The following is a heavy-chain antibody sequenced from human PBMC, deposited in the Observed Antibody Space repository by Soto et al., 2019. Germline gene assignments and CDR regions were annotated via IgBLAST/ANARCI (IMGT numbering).Heavy chain of an antibody. CDR1: GNSVSSVGFH. V-gene: IGHV4-30-4*01. Sequence: PSETLSLTCTVSGNSVSSVGFHWAWLRRPPGKGLEWIGYIYNGGSTYYRPSLEGRMHISLDATRNHYSLRLTSVTAADTAVYFCARAPVGLDTISYFDYWGQGKLVTVSS. CDR3: ARAPVGLDTISYFDY. CDR2: IYNGGST. D-gene: IGHD3-3*01. J-gene: IGHJ4*02.